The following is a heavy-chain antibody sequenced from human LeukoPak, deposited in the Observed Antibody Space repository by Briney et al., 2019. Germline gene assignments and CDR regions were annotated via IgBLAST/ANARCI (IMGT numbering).Heavy chain of an antibody. D-gene: IGHD5-18*01. CDR2: VSMNGTDM. CDR3: AKGHTYGMI. CDR1: GFTFGDFY. J-gene: IGHJ4*02. V-gene: IGHV3-11*01. Sequence: GGSLRHSCAASGFTFGDFYMTWLRQTPGKGPEWLSYVSMNGTDMDYADSVRGRFTISRDNAKDTLYLQMNSLGAEDTAIYHCAKGHTYGMIWGQGTQVTVSS.